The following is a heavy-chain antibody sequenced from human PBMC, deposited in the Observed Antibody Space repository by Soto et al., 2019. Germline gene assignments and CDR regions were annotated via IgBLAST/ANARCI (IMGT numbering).Heavy chain of an antibody. V-gene: IGHV4-30-2*01. D-gene: IGHD3-3*01. CDR1: GGSISSGGYS. CDR3: ARATFGTFGVVMDV. Sequence: QLQLQESGSGLVKPSQTLSLTCAVSGGSISSGGYSWSWIRQPPGKGLEWIGNIYHSGSTYYNPSLKSRVTISVDRSKIQFSLKLSSVTAADTAVYYCARATFGTFGVVMDVWGQGTTVTVSS. CDR2: IYHSGST. J-gene: IGHJ6*02.